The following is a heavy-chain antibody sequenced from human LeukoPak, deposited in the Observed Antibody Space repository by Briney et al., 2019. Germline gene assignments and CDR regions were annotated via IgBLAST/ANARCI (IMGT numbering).Heavy chain of an antibody. CDR3: AREPHTEGPGYSSSWYPFDY. CDR2: IIPILGIA. J-gene: IGHJ4*02. Sequence: GASVKVSCKASGGTFSSYAISWVRQAPGQGLEWMGRIIPILGIANYAQKFQGRVTITADKSTSTAYMELSSLRSEDTAVYYCAREPHTEGPGYSSSWYPFDYWGQGALVTVSS. D-gene: IGHD6-13*01. V-gene: IGHV1-69*04. CDR1: GGTFSSYA.